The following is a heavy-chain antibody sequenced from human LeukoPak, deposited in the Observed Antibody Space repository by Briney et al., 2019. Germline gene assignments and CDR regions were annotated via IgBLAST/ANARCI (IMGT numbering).Heavy chain of an antibody. J-gene: IGHJ4*02. CDR3: TRDQTPYY. Sequence: GGTLRLSCVASGFTFITYGMTWVRQAPGKGLEWVSTISASGGNTHHADSVKGRFTISRDNSKNTLYLQMNSLKTEDTAVYYCTRDQTPYYWGQGTLVTVSS. CDR1: GFTFITYG. V-gene: IGHV3-23*01. CDR2: ISASGGNT.